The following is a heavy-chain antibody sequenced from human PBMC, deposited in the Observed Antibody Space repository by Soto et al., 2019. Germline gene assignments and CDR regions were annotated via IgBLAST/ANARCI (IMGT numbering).Heavy chain of an antibody. V-gene: IGHV3-23*01. Sequence: EVHLLESGGALVQRGGSPRPSCAASGFNFYTYSIELGPQGPGKGLAWVSGISGFGGSTSYAGSVKGRFTTSRDKSKNELYLQINSLRAEDTAKYFCAKGRSDDWNDGYSYEYWGQGTRVTVSS. CDR1: GFNFYTYS. CDR2: ISGFGGST. J-gene: IGHJ4*02. D-gene: IGHD1-1*01. CDR3: AKGRSDDWNDGYSYEY.